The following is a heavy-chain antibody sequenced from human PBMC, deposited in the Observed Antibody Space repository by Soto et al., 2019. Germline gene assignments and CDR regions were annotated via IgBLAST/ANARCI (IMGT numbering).Heavy chain of an antibody. CDR2: IYSAGNT. V-gene: IGHV3-66*01. J-gene: IGHJ6*02. D-gene: IGHD1-26*01. CDR3: ARDFVVGGPTLTYSSGMDV. Sequence: PGGSLRLSCAASGFTVSSNYMSWVRQAPGKGLEWISIIYSAGNTYYADSVKGRFTISRDNSKNTLYLQMNSLGAEDTAVYYCARDFVVGGPTLTYSSGMDVWGQGTTVTV. CDR1: GFTVSSNY.